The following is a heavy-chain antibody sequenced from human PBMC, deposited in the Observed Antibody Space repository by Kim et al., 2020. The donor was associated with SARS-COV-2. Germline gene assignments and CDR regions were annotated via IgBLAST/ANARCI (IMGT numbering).Heavy chain of an antibody. Sequence: GGSLRLSCAASGFTFSNAWMSWVRQAPGKGLEWVGRIKSKTDGGTTDYAAPVKGRFTISRDDSKNTLYLQMNSLKTEDTAVYYCTTEMAHTMVRGVISGYFDYWGQGTLVTVSS. D-gene: IGHD3-10*01. J-gene: IGHJ4*02. CDR1: GFTFSNAW. V-gene: IGHV3-15*01. CDR2: IKSKTDGGTT. CDR3: TTEMAHTMVRGVISGYFDY.